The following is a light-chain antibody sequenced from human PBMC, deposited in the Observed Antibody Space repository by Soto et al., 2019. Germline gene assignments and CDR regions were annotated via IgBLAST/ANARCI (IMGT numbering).Light chain of an antibody. CDR2: QAS. CDR1: KLGDKY. V-gene: IGLV3-1*01. CDR3: QAWGSSTGV. J-gene: IGLJ3*02. Sequence: SYELTQPPSVSVSPGQTASITCSGDKLGDKYACWYQQKPGQSPVLVIYQASKRPSGIPERFSGSSSGNTATLTISGTQAMDEAAYYCQAWGSSTGVFGGGTKVTVL.